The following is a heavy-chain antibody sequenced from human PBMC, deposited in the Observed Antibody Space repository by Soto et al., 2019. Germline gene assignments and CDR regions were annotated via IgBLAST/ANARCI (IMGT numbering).Heavy chain of an antibody. CDR1: GFTFSSYW. J-gene: IGHJ3*02. CDR3: ARSGILYCSGGSCWAVPGESYAFDI. Sequence: EVQLVESGGGLVQPGGSLRLSCAASGFTFSSYWMHWVRQAPGKGLVWVSRINSDGSSTSYADSVKGRFTISRDNAKNTLYLQMNSLRAEDTAVYYCARSGILYCSGGSCWAVPGESYAFDIWGQGTMVTVSS. V-gene: IGHV3-74*01. CDR2: INSDGSST. D-gene: IGHD2-15*01.